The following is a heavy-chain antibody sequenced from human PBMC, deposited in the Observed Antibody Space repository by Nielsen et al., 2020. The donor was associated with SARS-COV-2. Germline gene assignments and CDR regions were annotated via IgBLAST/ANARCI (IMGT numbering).Heavy chain of an antibody. CDR1: GFTFSTHA. J-gene: IGHJ3*01. V-gene: IGHV3-23*01. CDR2: IGGIGT. D-gene: IGHD2-8*02. CDR3: ARDWSRASDV. Sequence: GESLKISCAASGFTFSTHAMNWVRQAPGKGLEWVSSIGGIGTFYADSVKGRFTISRDDSKNTLYLQMNSLRVEDTAIYCCARDWSRASDVWGQGTVVIVSS.